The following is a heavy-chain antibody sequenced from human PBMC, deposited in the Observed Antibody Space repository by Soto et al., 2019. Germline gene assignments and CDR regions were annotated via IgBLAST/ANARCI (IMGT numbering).Heavy chain of an antibody. CDR1: GYTFTSYG. J-gene: IGHJ4*02. D-gene: IGHD3-22*01. V-gene: IGHV1-18*01. Sequence: ASVKVSFKASGYTFTSYGSSWVRQAPGQGLEWMGWISAYNGNTNYAQKLQGRVTMTTDTSTSTAYMELRSLRSDDTAVYYCARGPNYYYDSSGYPLFDYWGQGTLVTSPQ. CDR3: ARGPNYYYDSSGYPLFDY. CDR2: ISAYNGNT.